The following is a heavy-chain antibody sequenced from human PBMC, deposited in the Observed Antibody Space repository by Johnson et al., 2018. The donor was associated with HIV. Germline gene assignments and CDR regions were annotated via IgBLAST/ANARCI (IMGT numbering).Heavy chain of an antibody. Sequence: VPLVESGGGVVQPGGSLRLSCAASGFTFSSYGMHWVRQAPGKGLEWVAFIRYDGSNKYYADSVKGRFTISRDNSKNTLYLQVNSLRPEDTAVYYCAKNNQVWGLLPVDAFDIWGQGTLITVSS. CDR2: IRYDGSNK. CDR3: AKNNQVWGLLPVDAFDI. CDR1: GFTFSSYG. V-gene: IGHV3-30*02. D-gene: IGHD1-26*01. J-gene: IGHJ3*02.